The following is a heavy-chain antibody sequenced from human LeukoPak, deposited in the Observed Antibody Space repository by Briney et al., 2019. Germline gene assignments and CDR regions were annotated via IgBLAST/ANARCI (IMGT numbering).Heavy chain of an antibody. J-gene: IGHJ6*03. Sequence: PSETLSLTCTVSGYSISSGYYWGWIRQPPGKGLEWIGSIYHSGSTYYNPSLKSRVTISVDTSKNQFSLKLSSVTAADTAVYYCARGATMVRGVIIYYYYYMDVWGKGTTVTVSS. CDR2: IYHSGST. CDR3: ARGATMVRGVIIYYYYYMDV. V-gene: IGHV4-38-2*02. CDR1: GYSISSGYY. D-gene: IGHD3-10*01.